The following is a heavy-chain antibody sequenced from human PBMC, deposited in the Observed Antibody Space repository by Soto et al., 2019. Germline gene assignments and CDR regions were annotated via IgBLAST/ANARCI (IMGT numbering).Heavy chain of an antibody. V-gene: IGHV3-33*01. D-gene: IGHD6-13*01. CDR3: VSDETQLVGRRSSGKDV. CDR1: GFTFSHYG. CDR2: IWHHGGNK. J-gene: IGHJ6*04. Sequence: QMQLEESGGGVVQPGRSLRLSCVASGFTFSHYGMHWVRQAPGKGLEWVAVIWHHGGNKYYADSVKGRFTISRDNARNTLYLQMDSLRGEDTGVYYCVSDETQLVGRRSSGKDVWGRGTTVIVSS.